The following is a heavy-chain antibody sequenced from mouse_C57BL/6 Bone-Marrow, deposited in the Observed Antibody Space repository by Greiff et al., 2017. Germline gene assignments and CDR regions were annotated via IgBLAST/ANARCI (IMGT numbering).Heavy chain of an antibody. CDR1: GYSFTDYN. CDR3: ARGYDYGYALDY. D-gene: IGHD2-4*01. J-gene: IGHJ4*01. CDR2: INPNYGTT. V-gene: IGHV1-39*01. Sequence: EVQLVESGPELVKPGASVKISCKASGYSFTDYNMNWVKQSHGKSLEWIGVINPNYGTTSYNQKFKGKATLTVDQSSSTAYMQLNSLTSEDSAVYYCARGYDYGYALDYWGQGTSVTVSS.